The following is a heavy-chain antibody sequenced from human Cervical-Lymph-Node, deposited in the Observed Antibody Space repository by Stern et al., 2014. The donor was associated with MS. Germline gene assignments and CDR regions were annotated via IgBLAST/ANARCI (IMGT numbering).Heavy chain of an antibody. D-gene: IGHD1-7*01. Sequence: VQLLESGGGVVQPGTSLRLSCAASGFTFSSYGMHWVRQAPGKGLEWVALAWYDGSTAYYTNSVKGRFTISRDNSKNTLSLQMNSLTAEDTAVYYCARAVRELGTWGQGTLVTVSS. V-gene: IGHV3-33*01. CDR3: ARAVRELGT. J-gene: IGHJ5*02. CDR2: AWYDGSTA. CDR1: GFTFSSYG.